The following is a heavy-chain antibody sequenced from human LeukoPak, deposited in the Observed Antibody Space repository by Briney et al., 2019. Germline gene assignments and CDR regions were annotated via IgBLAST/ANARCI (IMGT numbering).Heavy chain of an antibody. CDR1: GFTFITYS. CDR3: ARGLVGTTSVYFDY. CDR2: ISSGSGYI. Sequence: PGGSLRLSCADSGFTFITYSMNWVRQAPGKGLEWVSSISSGSGYIYQADSVKGRFTISRDNAKNSLYLQMNSLRAEDTAVYYCARGLVGTTSVYFDYWGQGTLVTVSS. J-gene: IGHJ4*02. D-gene: IGHD1-26*01. V-gene: IGHV3-21*01.